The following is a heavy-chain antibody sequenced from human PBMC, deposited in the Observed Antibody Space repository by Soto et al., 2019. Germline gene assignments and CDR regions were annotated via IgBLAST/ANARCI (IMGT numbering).Heavy chain of an antibody. Sequence: ASVKVSCKASGYTFTSYGISWVRQAPGQGLEWMGWISAYNGNTNYAQKLQGRVTMTTDTSTSTAYVELRSLRSDDTAVYYCARGGIVVVVAATPSYYYYGMDVWGQGTTVTV. CDR1: GYTFTSYG. D-gene: IGHD2-15*01. V-gene: IGHV1-18*04. CDR2: ISAYNGNT. CDR3: ARGGIVVVVAATPSYYYYGMDV. J-gene: IGHJ6*02.